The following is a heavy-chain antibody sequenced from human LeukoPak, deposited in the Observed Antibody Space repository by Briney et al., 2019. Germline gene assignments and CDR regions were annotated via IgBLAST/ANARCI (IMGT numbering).Heavy chain of an antibody. J-gene: IGHJ3*02. CDR3: ARDSDPESGRYAFEI. D-gene: IGHD3-10*01. Sequence: GSSVKVSCKASGGTFSSYAISWVRQAPGQGLEWMGGIIPIFGTANYAQKFQGRVTITTDESTSTAYMELSSLRSEDTAVYYCARDSDPESGRYAFEICGQGTMVTVSS. CDR2: IIPIFGTA. CDR1: GGTFSSYA. V-gene: IGHV1-69*05.